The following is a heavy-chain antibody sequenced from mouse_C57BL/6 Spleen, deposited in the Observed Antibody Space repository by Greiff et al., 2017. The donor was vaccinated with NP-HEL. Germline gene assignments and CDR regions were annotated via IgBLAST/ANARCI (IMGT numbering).Heavy chain of an antibody. CDR3: ARGEDDGYFDWYFDV. CDR1: GFTFSDYY. J-gene: IGHJ1*03. V-gene: IGHV5-16*01. CDR2: INYDGSST. Sequence: EVMLVESEGGLVQPGSSMKLSCTASGFTFSDYYMAWVRQVPEKGLEWVANINYDGSSTYYLDSLKSRFIISRDNAKNILYLQMSSLKSEDTATYYCARGEDDGYFDWYFDVWGTGTTVTVSS. D-gene: IGHD2-3*01.